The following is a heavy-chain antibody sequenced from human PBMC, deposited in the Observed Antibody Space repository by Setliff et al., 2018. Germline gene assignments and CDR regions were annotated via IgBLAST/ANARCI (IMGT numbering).Heavy chain of an antibody. CDR2: IKQDGSEK. CDR1: GFSFKNYW. J-gene: IGHJ4*01. V-gene: IGHV3-7*03. CDR3: ATSTITTYYFDY. Sequence: GSLRLSCATSGFSFKNYWMTWVRQGPGKGLEWVANIKQDGSEKYYVDSVKGRFTISRDNVKNSLYLQMSSLRAEDTAVYYCATSTITTYYFDYWGHGTLVTVSS. D-gene: IGHD4-4*01.